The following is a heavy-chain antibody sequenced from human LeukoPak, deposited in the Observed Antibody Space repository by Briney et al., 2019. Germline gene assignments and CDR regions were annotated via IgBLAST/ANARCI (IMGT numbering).Heavy chain of an antibody. CDR2: INHSGST. J-gene: IGHJ4*02. Sequence: SETLSLTCAVYGGSFSGYHWSWIRQPPGKGLEWIGEINHSGSTNYNPSLKSRVTISVDTSKNQFSLKLSSVTAADTAVYYCARCIAVAGALDYWGQGTLVTVSS. D-gene: IGHD6-19*01. CDR3: ARCIAVAGALDY. CDR1: GGSFSGYH. V-gene: IGHV4-34*01.